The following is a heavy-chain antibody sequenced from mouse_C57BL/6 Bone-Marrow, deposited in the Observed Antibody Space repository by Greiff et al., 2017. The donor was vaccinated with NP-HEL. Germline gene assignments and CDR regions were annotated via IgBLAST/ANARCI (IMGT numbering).Heavy chain of an antibody. V-gene: IGHV1-63*01. D-gene: IGHD2-3*01. Sequence: QVQLQQSGAELVRPGTSVKMSCKASGYTFTNYWIGWAKQRPGHGLEWIGDIYPGGGYTNYNEKFKGKATQTADKSSSTAYMQVSSLTSEDSAIYYCARYDGNYTWFAYWGQGTLVTVSA. CDR3: ARYDGNYTWFAY. CDR1: GYTFTNYW. CDR2: IYPGGGYT. J-gene: IGHJ3*01.